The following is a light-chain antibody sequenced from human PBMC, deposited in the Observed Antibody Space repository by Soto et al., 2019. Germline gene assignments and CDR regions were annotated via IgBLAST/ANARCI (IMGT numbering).Light chain of an antibody. CDR1: QGIGVR. CDR3: LQHNSYPFT. V-gene: IGKV1D-16*01. CDR2: SAS. Sequence: IQMTQSPSSLSASIGDRVTITCRASQGIGVRLAWFQQKPGKAPQYLIQSASTLASGVPSRFSGSGSGTDFILTINNLQPEDFATYYCLQHNSYPFTFGPGTKVDIK. J-gene: IGKJ3*01.